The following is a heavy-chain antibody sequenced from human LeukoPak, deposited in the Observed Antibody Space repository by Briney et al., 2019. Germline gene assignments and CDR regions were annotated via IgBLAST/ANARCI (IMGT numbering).Heavy chain of an antibody. CDR3: ANHLACGSMSCPPFDN. Sequence: GGSLRLSCAASGFTFSNYGMHWVRQAPGKGLEWLAVVWYDDAVKNYADSVKGRFTISRDNSKNTLFLQMSSLRAEDTAVYYCANHLACGSMSCPPFDNWGQGTLVTVSS. CDR1: GFTFSNYG. CDR2: VWYDDAVK. D-gene: IGHD2-2*01. V-gene: IGHV3-33*06. J-gene: IGHJ4*02.